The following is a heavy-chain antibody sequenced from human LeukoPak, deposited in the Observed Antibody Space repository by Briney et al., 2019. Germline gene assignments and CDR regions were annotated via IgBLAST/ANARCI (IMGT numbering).Heavy chain of an antibody. CDR1: GFTFSDYT. D-gene: IGHD1-26*01. Sequence: KPGGSLRLSCAASGFTFSDYTMNWVRQFPGKGLEWVSSITGGSDYIYYADSVKGRFTISRDNAKKSLYLQMNSLRAEDTAVYYCVRDIRGSYYVDWGQGTLVTVSS. CDR3: VRDIRGSYYVD. CDR2: ITGGSDYI. J-gene: IGHJ4*02. V-gene: IGHV3-21*01.